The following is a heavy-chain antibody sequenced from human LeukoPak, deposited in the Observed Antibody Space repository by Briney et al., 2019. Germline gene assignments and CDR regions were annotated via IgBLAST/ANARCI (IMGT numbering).Heavy chain of an antibody. CDR3: ARLGGGYNLNWFDP. D-gene: IGHD5-24*01. Sequence: ASVNVSCKASGYTFTGYYMHWVRQAPGQGLEWMGWINPNSGGTNYAQKFQGWVTMTRDTSISTAYLQWSSLKASDTAMYYCARLGGGYNLNWFDPWGQGTLVTVSS. V-gene: IGHV1-2*04. J-gene: IGHJ5*02. CDR1: GYTFTGYY. CDR2: INPNSGGT.